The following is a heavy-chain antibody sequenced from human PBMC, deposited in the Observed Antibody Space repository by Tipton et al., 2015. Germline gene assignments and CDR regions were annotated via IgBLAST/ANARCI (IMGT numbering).Heavy chain of an antibody. V-gene: IGHV3-23*01. J-gene: IGHJ4*02. CDR2: LSGSGTGT. CDR1: GFTFSRYA. CDR3: ARNNQGGTLIIVLIDY. Sequence: SLRLSCSASGFTFSRYAMSWVRQAPGKGLEWVSGLSGSGTGTYYADSVTGRFSISRDNSKNTLYLQMNSLRAEDTAVYYCARNNQGGTLIIVLIDYWGQGTLVTVSS. D-gene: IGHD3-22*01.